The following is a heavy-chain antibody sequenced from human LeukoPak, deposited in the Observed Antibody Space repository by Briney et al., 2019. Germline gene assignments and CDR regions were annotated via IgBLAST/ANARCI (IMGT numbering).Heavy chain of an antibody. J-gene: IGHJ4*02. CDR1: GYTFTSYD. CDR3: ARAIFGVGVDY. D-gene: IGHD3-3*01. V-gene: IGHV1-8*03. Sequence: GASVKVSCKASGYTFTSYDINWVRQATGQGLEWMGWMNPNSGNTGYAQKFQGRVTITRNTSISTAHMELSSLGSEDTAVYYCARAIFGVGVDYWGQGTLVTVSS. CDR2: MNPNSGNT.